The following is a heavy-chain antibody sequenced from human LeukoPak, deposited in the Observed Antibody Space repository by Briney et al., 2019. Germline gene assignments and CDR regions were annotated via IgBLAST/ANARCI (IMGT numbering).Heavy chain of an antibody. CDR1: RDSISSYY. D-gene: IGHD1-26*01. V-gene: IGHV4-59*01. CDR2: IYYSGST. CDR3: ARDYSGFDP. Sequence: PSGALSLTCAVSRDSISSYYWSWIEQPPRRSLERIGYIYYSGSTNYNPSLKSRVTISVDTSKNQFSLKLSSVTAADAAVYYCARDYSGFDPGGQGTLVTVSS. J-gene: IGHJ5*02.